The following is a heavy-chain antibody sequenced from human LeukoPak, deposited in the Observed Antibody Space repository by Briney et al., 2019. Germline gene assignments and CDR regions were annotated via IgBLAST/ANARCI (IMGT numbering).Heavy chain of an antibody. J-gene: IGHJ4*02. D-gene: IGHD3-9*01. V-gene: IGHV3-21*01. Sequence: GGSLRLSCAASGFTFSSYSMNWVRQAPGKGLEWVSSISSSSSYIYYADSVKGQFTISRDNAKNSLYLQMNSLRAEDTAVYYCARVYDILTGLDYWGQGTLVTVSS. CDR3: ARVYDILTGLDY. CDR2: ISSSSSYI. CDR1: GFTFSSYS.